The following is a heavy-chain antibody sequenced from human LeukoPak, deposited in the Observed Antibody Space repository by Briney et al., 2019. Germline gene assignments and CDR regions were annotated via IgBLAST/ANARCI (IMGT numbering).Heavy chain of an antibody. CDR2: ISSSSSYI. J-gene: IGHJ1*01. CDR1: GFTFSSYS. Sequence: SGGSLRLSCAASGFTFSSYSMNWVRQAPGKGLEWVSSISSSSSYIYYADSVKGRFIISRDNAKNSLYLQMNSLRAEDTAVYYCARESVYYDSSGYYSTRTEYFQHWGQGTLVTVSS. D-gene: IGHD3-22*01. V-gene: IGHV3-21*01. CDR3: ARESVYYDSSGYYSTRTEYFQH.